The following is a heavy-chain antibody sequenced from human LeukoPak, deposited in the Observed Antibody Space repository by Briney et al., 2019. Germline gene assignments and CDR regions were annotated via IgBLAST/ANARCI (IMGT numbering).Heavy chain of an antibody. CDR3: ARGKGTGTKGAFDI. Sequence: GASVKVSCKASGYTFTGYYMHWVRQAPGQGLEWMGWINPNSGGTNYAQKFQGRVTMTRDTSISTAYMELSRLRSDDTAMYYCARGKGTGTKGAFDIWGQGTMVTVSS. CDR1: GYTFTGYY. D-gene: IGHD1-1*01. J-gene: IGHJ3*02. V-gene: IGHV1-2*02. CDR2: INPNSGGT.